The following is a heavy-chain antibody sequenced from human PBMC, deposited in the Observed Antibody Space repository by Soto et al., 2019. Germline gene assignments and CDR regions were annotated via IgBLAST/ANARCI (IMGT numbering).Heavy chain of an antibody. V-gene: IGHV3-23*01. CDR3: AKYRYFDWLLTYYFDY. CDR1: GFTFSSYA. Sequence: PGGSLRLSCAASGFTFSSYAMSWVRQAPGKGLEWVSAISGSGGSTYYADSVKGRFTISRDNSKNTLYLQMNSLRAEDTAVYYCAKYRYFDWLLTYYFDYWGQGTLVNVSS. CDR2: ISGSGGST. J-gene: IGHJ4*02. D-gene: IGHD3-9*01.